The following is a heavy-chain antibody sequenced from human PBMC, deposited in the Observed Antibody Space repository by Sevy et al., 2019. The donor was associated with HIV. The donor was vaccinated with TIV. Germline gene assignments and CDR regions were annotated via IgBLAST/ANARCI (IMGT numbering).Heavy chain of an antibody. CDR2: ISIDGSNK. V-gene: IGHV3-30*18. J-gene: IGHJ4*02. D-gene: IGHD2-15*01. CDR1: GFTLKYHV. CDR3: AKDGGHIDIDY. Sequence: GGSLRLSCAASGFTLKYHVMHWVRQAPGKGLEWLSLISIDGSNKYYADSVKGRFTISRDNAKNTVSVQMNSLRPEDTATYYCAKDGGHIDIDYWGQGLLVTVSS.